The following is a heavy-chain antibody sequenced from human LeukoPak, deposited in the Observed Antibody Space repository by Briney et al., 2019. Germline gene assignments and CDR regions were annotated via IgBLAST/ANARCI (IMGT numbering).Heavy chain of an antibody. CDR2: INPNSGGT. Sequence: ASVKVSCKASGFTFTGYYMHWVRQAPGQGLEWMGWINPNSGGTNYAQKFQGRVTMTRDTSITTAYMELTSLRSDDTAVYYCARVLLSYDILTGYYNDGAGFDYWGQGTLVTVSS. CDR3: ARVLLSYDILTGYYNDGAGFDY. CDR1: GFTFTGYY. J-gene: IGHJ4*02. D-gene: IGHD3-9*01. V-gene: IGHV1-2*02.